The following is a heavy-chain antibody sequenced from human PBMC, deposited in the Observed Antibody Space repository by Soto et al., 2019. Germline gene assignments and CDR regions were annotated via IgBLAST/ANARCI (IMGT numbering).Heavy chain of an antibody. CDR1: GGTFSSYA. Sequence: QVQLVQSGAEVKKPGSSLKVSCKASGGTFSSYAISWVRQAPGQGLEWMGGIIPIFGTANYAQKFQGRVTITADESTSTAYMELSSLRSEDTAVYYCARGSYYDFWSGYPYYYYGMDVWGQGTTVTVSS. CDR3: ARGSYYDFWSGYPYYYYGMDV. D-gene: IGHD3-3*01. V-gene: IGHV1-69*12. CDR2: IIPIFGTA. J-gene: IGHJ6*02.